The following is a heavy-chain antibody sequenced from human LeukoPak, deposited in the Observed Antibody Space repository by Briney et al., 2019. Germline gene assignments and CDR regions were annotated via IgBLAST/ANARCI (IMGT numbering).Heavy chain of an antibody. J-gene: IGHJ4*02. V-gene: IGHV4-4*07. D-gene: IGHD6-13*01. CDR2: IYISGST. CDR1: GGSISNYY. CDR3: ARARSSTGDFDY. Sequence: PSETLSLTCTVSGGSISNYYWSWIRQPAGKGLEWIGHIYISGSTNYNPSLKNRVTMSVDTSKNQFSLKLSSVTAAGTAVYYCARARSSTGDFDYWGQGTLVTVSS.